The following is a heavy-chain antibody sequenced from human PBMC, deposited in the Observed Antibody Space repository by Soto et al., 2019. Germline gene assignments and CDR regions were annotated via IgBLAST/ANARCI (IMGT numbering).Heavy chain of an antibody. Sequence: EVQLVESGGGLVQPGRSLRLSCAASGFTFDDYAMHWVRQAPGKGLEWVSGISWNSGSIGYADSVKGRFTISRDNAKNSLYLQMNSLRAEDTAVYDCAKGGNGDDASSDYWGQGTLVTVSS. CDR2: ISWNSGSI. D-gene: IGHD4-17*01. J-gene: IGHJ4*02. V-gene: IGHV3-9*01. CDR3: AKGGNGDDASSDY. CDR1: GFTFDDYA.